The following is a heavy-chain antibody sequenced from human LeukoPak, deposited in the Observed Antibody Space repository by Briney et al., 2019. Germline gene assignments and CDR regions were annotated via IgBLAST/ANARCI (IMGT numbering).Heavy chain of an antibody. Sequence: GGSLRLSCAASDFSFSTNWMSWVRQAPGKGLEWVANIKQDGSEVYYVDSVKGRFTISRDNAKNSLYLQMNTLRAEDTAIYYCARALRYFDWLSTSPEYNWFDPWGQGTLVTVSS. CDR3: ARALRYFDWLSTSPEYNWFDP. CDR2: IKQDGSEV. CDR1: DFSFSTNW. J-gene: IGHJ5*02. D-gene: IGHD3-9*01. V-gene: IGHV3-7*01.